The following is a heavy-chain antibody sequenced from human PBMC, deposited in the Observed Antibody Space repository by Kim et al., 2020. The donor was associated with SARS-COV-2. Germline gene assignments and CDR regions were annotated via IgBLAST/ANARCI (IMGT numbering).Heavy chain of an antibody. D-gene: IGHD3-10*01. V-gene: IGHV3-7*01. CDR3: ARVDEVRGVMYGMDV. Sequence: DSVKGRFTISRDNAKNSLYLQMNSLRAEDTAVYYCARVDEVRGVMYGMDVWGQGTTVTVSS. J-gene: IGHJ6*02.